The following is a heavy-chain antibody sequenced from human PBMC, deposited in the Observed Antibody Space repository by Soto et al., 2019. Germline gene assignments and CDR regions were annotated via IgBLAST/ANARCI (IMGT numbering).Heavy chain of an antibody. V-gene: IGHV3-30*18. D-gene: IGHD6-13*01. Sequence: GGSLRLSCAASGFTFSSYGMHWVRQAPGKGLEWVAVISYDGSNKYYADSVKGRFTISRDNSKNTLYLQMNSLRAEDTAVYYCAKSWYGSSGKYFDYWGQGTLVTVSS. CDR2: ISYDGSNK. CDR3: AKSWYGSSGKYFDY. J-gene: IGHJ4*02. CDR1: GFTFSSYG.